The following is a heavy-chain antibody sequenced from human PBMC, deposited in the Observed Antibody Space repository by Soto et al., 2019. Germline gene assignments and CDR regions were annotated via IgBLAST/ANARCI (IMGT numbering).Heavy chain of an antibody. Sequence: EVQLVESGGGLVQPGGSLKLSCAASGFTFSGSAIHWVRQASGKGLEWVGRIRSKANSYATAYTASLKGRFTLSRDDSKNTAYLQMNSLKAEDTAVYYCTRHADTCNYEWWGQGTLVTVSS. V-gene: IGHV3-73*01. CDR1: GFTFSGSA. J-gene: IGHJ4*02. D-gene: IGHD1-7*01. CDR2: IRSKANSYAT. CDR3: TRHADTCNYEW.